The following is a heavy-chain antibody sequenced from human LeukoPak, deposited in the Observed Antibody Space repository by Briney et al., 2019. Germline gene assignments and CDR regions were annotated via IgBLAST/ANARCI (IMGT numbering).Heavy chain of an antibody. D-gene: IGHD1-26*01. CDR1: GGTFSSYA. V-gene: IGHV1-69*05. Sequence: GASVKVSCKASGGTFSSYAISWVRQAPGQGLEWMGGIIPIFGTANYAQKFQGRVTITTDESTSTAYMELSSLRSEDTAVYYCARAVIVGATRFYFDYWGQGTLVTVSS. CDR3: ARAVIVGATRFYFDY. CDR2: IIPIFGTA. J-gene: IGHJ4*02.